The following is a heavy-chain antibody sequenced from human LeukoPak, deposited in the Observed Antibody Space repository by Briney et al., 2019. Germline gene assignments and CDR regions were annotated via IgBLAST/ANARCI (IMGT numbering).Heavy chain of an antibody. CDR2: ISGSGSST. J-gene: IGHJ4*02. D-gene: IGHD2-2*01. CDR3: AKQSSTSCYADADY. CDR1: GFTFSSYA. V-gene: IGHV3-23*01. Sequence: GGSLRLSCAASGFTFSSYAMSWVRQAPGKGLEWVSAISGSGSSTYYADSVKGRFTISRDNSKNALYLQMNSLRAEDTAVYYCAKQSSTSCYADADYWGQGTLVTVSS.